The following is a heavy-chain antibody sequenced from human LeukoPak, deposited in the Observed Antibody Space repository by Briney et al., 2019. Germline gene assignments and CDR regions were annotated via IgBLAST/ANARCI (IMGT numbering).Heavy chain of an antibody. CDR3: ARVGSSGWYGFDP. Sequence: GGSLRLSCAASGFTFSSYWMSWVRQAPGKGLEWVANIKHDGGEKYYVDSVTGRFTISRDNAKNSLYLQMNSLRAEDTAVYYCARVGSSGWYGFDPWGQGTLVTVSS. CDR1: GFTFSSYW. J-gene: IGHJ5*02. D-gene: IGHD6-19*01. V-gene: IGHV3-7*01. CDR2: IKHDGGEK.